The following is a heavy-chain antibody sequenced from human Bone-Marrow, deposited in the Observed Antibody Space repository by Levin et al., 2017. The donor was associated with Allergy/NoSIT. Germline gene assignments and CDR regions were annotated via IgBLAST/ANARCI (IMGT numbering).Heavy chain of an antibody. D-gene: IGHD2-15*01. CDR3: ARGPHCSGGSCTYYFDY. CDR1: GYTFTSYD. CDR2: MNPNSGNT. V-gene: IGHV1-8*01. J-gene: IGHJ4*02. Sequence: PGESLKISCKASGYTFTSYDINWVRQATGQGLEWMGWMNPNSGNTGYAQKFQGRVTMTRNTSISTAYMELSSLRSEDTAVYYCARGPHCSGGSCTYYFDYWGQGTLVTVSS.